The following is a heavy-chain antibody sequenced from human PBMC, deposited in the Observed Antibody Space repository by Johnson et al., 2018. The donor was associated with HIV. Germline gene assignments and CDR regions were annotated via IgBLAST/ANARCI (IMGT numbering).Heavy chain of an antibody. Sequence: VQLVVSGGGLAKPALSPRLSCAASQFTFSSYYMNCVRQAPGNGLELVGQVNPNGGNTYYAESVKGRFTISRDNSKNSLYLQMNSLRPEDTALYFCAKDSDTYYYGSGDAFDIWGQGTMVTVSS. CDR2: VNPNGGNT. V-gene: IGHV3-25*05. CDR3: AKDSDTYYYGSGDAFDI. J-gene: IGHJ3*02. CDR1: QFTFSSYY. D-gene: IGHD3-10*01.